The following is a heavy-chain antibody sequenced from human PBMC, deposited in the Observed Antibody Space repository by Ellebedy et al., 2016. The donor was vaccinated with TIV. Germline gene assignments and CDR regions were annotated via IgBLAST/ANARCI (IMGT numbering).Heavy chain of an antibody. CDR2: ISGFDGSA. Sequence: GESLKISCEASGFIFSNYALSWVRQAPGKGLEWVSAISGFDGSANYADSVKGRFIASRDNPMNTLYLQMNSLRAGDTAIYYCAKRAKAGGFDHWGQGALVTVSS. CDR1: GFIFSNYA. CDR3: AKRAKAGGFDH. J-gene: IGHJ5*02. V-gene: IGHV3-23*01.